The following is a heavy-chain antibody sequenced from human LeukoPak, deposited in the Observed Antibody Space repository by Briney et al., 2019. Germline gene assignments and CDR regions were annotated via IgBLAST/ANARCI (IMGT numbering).Heavy chain of an antibody. CDR3: ARGDYVWGSYRYPIDY. V-gene: IGHV1-18*01. D-gene: IGHD3-16*02. Sequence: GASVKVSCKASGYTFTSYGISWVRQAPGQGLEWMGWISAYNGNTNYAQKLQGRVTMTTDTSTSTAYMELRSLRSDDTAVYYCARGDYVWGSYRYPIDYWGKEPWSPSPQ. J-gene: IGHJ4*01. CDR2: ISAYNGNT. CDR1: GYTFTSYG.